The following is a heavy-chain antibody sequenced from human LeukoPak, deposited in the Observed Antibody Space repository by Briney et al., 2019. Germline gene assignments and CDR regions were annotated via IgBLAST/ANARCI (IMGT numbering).Heavy chain of an antibody. CDR1: GGSFSGYY. D-gene: IGHD6-19*01. CDR2: INHSGST. Sequence: SETLSLTCAVYGGSFSGYYWSWIRQPPGKGLEWIGEINHSGSTNYNPSLKSRVTISVDTSKNQFSLKLSSVTAADTAVYYCARGYSFRSSGGGWFDPWGQGILVTVSS. CDR3: ARGYSFRSSGGGWFDP. J-gene: IGHJ5*02. V-gene: IGHV4-34*01.